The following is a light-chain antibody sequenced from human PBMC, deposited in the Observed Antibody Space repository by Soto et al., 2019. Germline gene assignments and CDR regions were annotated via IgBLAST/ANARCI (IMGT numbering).Light chain of an antibody. CDR1: QSIGFW. V-gene: IGKV1-5*03. J-gene: IGKJ2*01. CDR3: QQYNSYSMYT. CDR2: KTS. Sequence: DIQMTQSPSTLSASVGDRVTITCRASQSIGFWLAWYQQKSGKAPKLLIYKTSTLESGVPSRFSGSGSGTEFTLTISCLQPDDFATYSCQQYNSYSMYTFGQGTKLEIK.